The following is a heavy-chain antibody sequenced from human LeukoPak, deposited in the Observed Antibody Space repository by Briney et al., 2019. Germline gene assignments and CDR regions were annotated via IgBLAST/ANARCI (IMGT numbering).Heavy chain of an antibody. CDR1: GFTFSSCA. Sequence: PGGSLRLSCAASGFTFSSCAMTWVRQAPGKGLEWVSSISGSGATTYYADSVKGRFTISRDNSNNTVYLQMNSLRAEVTAVYYCAKDQSRVGASDPFDYWGRGMQVGVSS. D-gene: IGHD1-26*01. CDR3: AKDQSRVGASDPFDY. V-gene: IGHV3-23*01. CDR2: ISGSGATT. J-gene: IGHJ4*02.